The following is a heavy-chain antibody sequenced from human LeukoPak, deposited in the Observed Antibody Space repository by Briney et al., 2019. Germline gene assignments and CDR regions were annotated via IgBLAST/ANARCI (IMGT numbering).Heavy chain of an antibody. Sequence: GGSLRLSCAASGFTFSSYEMNWVRQAPGKGLEWVANIKQDGSEKYYVGSVKGRFTISRDNAKNSLYLQMNSLRTEDTAVYYCARAPITMVRGAKTTSFDYWGQGTLVTVSS. CDR3: ARAPITMVRGAKTTSFDY. J-gene: IGHJ4*02. CDR2: IKQDGSEK. V-gene: IGHV3-7*03. D-gene: IGHD3-10*01. CDR1: GFTFSSYE.